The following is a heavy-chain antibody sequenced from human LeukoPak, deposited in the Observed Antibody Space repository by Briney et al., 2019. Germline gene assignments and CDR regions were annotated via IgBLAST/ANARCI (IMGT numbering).Heavy chain of an antibody. CDR2: IDQDGREK. Sequence: QPGGSLRLSCVASTFTFSNSWMSWLRQVPGKGLEWVANIDQDGREKNYVYSVKGRFTISRDNGKNSLYLEMNSLRAEDTAVYYCARERKGSSWYDGKEPFDYWGQGTLVTVSS. J-gene: IGHJ4*02. CDR3: ARERKGSSWYDGKEPFDY. V-gene: IGHV3-7*01. CDR1: TFTFSNSW. D-gene: IGHD6-13*01.